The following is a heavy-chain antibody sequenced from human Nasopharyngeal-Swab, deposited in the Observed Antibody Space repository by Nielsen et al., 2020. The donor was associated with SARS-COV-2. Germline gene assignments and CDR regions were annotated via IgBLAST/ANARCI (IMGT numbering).Heavy chain of an antibody. J-gene: IGHJ6*03. V-gene: IGHV3-15*07. CDR1: GFTFSNAW. CDR3: TTDFPSQYFYYYMDV. Sequence: GESLKISCAASGFTFSNAWMNWVRQAPGKGLEWVGRIKSKTDGGTKDYAAPVKGRFTVSRDDSKNTLYLQMNSLKTEDTAVYYCTTDFPSQYFYYYMDVWGKGTTVTVSS. CDR2: IKSKTDGGTK.